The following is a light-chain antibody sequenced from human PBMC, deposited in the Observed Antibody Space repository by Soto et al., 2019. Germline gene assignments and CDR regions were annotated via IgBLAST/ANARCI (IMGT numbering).Light chain of an antibody. Sequence: DIVMTQSPDSLAVSLGERATINCKSSRNILYSSNNKNYLAWYQQKPGQPPKLHIYWASTRESGVPDRFSGSGSGTDFTLTISSLQAEDVAVYYCQQYYSAPLTFGGGTKVEIK. CDR3: QQYYSAPLT. CDR2: WAS. CDR1: RNILYSSNNKNY. V-gene: IGKV4-1*01. J-gene: IGKJ4*01.